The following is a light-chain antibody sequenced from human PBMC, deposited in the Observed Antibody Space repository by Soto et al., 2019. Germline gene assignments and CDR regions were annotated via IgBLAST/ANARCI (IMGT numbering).Light chain of an antibody. Sequence: EIVMTQSPATLSVSPGERATLSCRASQSVSSNLAWYQQKPGQAPRLLIYGASTRAIGIPARFSGSGSGTEFTLTISSLQSEDFAFYYCQQYNEWPITFGGGTKVEIK. CDR3: QQYNEWPIT. V-gene: IGKV3D-15*01. CDR1: QSVSSN. J-gene: IGKJ4*01. CDR2: GAS.